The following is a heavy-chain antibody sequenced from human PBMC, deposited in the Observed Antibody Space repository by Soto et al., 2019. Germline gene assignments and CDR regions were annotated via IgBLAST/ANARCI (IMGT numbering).Heavy chain of an antibody. CDR1: GGTFSSYT. CDR3: AREGDVMGLRRNEAFLTL. D-gene: IGHD1-1*01. CDR2: IIPILGIA. V-gene: IGHV1-69*04. Sequence: GASVKVSCKASGGTFSSYTISWVRQAPGQGLEWMGRIIPILGIANYAQKFQGRVTITADKSTSTAYMELSSLRSEDTAVYYCAREGDVMGLRRNEAFLTLWGQGTLVTVSS. J-gene: IGHJ4*02.